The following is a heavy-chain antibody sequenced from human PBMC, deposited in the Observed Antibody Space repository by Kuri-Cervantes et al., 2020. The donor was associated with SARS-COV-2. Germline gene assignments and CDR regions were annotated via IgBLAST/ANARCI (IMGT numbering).Heavy chain of an antibody. CDR2: ISAYNGNT. CDR1: GYTFTGYY. Sequence: ASVKVSCKASGYTFTGYYIHWVRQAPGQGLEWMGWISAYNGNTNYAQKFQGRVTMTRDTSTSTVYMELSSLRSEDTAVYYCARDLHKADWGYGSGSYYNAKGSFQHWGQGTLVTVSS. D-gene: IGHD3-10*01. CDR3: ARDLHKADWGYGSGSYYNAKGSFQH. J-gene: IGHJ1*01. V-gene: IGHV1-18*04.